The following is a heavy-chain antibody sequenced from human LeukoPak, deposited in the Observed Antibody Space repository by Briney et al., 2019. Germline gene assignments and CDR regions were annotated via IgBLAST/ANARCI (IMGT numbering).Heavy chain of an antibody. D-gene: IGHD5-12*01. CDR2: IYYSGST. V-gene: IGHV4-39*01. CDR3: ARGRRRGYSGYDYVGGGIYFDY. J-gene: IGHJ4*02. CDR1: GGSISSSSYY. Sequence: KPSETLSPTCTVSGGSISSSSYYWGWIRQPPGKGLEWIGSIYYSGSTYYNPCVKSQFTISVDTAKNQFSLKLSSVTAADTAVYYCARGRRRGYSGYDYVGGGIYFDYWGQGTLVTVSS.